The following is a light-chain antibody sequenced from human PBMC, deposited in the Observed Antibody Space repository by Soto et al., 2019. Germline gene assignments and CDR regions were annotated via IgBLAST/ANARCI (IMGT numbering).Light chain of an antibody. Sequence: DIQMTQSPSTLSASVGDRVTITCRASQGISNWLAWYQQRPGKAPKLLIYDASNLESGVPSRFSGSGSGTEFTLTVSSLQPDDFATYYCQQYDTDPLTFGGGTKVEI. CDR2: DAS. CDR1: QGISNW. V-gene: IGKV1-5*01. J-gene: IGKJ4*01. CDR3: QQYDTDPLT.